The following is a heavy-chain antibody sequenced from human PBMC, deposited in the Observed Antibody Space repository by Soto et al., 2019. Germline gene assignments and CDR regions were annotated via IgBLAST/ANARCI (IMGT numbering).Heavy chain of an antibody. CDR1: GGSISNYF. CDR3: ARVTFPKWGIYIDY. J-gene: IGHJ4*02. V-gene: IGHV4-59*01. D-gene: IGHD3-16*01. Sequence: SETLSLTCTVSGGSISNYFWSWIRQPPGKGLEYIGYRYSTGSTNYNPSLKSRVTISVDASKNQFSLNLSSVTAADTAVYYCARVTFPKWGIYIDYWGQGTLVTVSS. CDR2: RYSTGST.